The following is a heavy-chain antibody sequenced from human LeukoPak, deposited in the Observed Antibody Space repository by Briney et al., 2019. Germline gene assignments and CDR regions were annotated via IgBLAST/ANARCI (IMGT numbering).Heavy chain of an antibody. D-gene: IGHD4-17*01. CDR2: IIPIFGTA. CDR1: GGTFSSYA. CDR3: ARDGHGDSDLNYYYMDV. Sequence: SVKVSCKASGGTFSSYAISWVRQAPGQGLEWMGGIIPIFGTANYAQKFQGRVTITADESTSTAYMELSSLRSEDTAVYYCARDGHGDSDLNYYYMDVWGKGTTVTVSS. V-gene: IGHV1-69*01. J-gene: IGHJ6*03.